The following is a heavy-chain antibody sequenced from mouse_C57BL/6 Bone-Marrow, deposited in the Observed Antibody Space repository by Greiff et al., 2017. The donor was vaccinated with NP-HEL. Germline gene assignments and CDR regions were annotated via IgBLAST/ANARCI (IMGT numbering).Heavy chain of an antibody. CDR1: GFTFSSYA. J-gene: IGHJ3*01. Sequence: EVKLQESGGGLVKPGGSLKLSCAASGFTFSSYAMSWVRQTPEKRLEWVATISDGGSYTYYPDNVKGRFTISRDNAKNNLYLQMSHLKSEDTAMYYCARDNSSFVYWGQGTLVTVSA. V-gene: IGHV5-4*01. CDR3: ARDNSSFVY. CDR2: ISDGGSYT. D-gene: IGHD1-3*01.